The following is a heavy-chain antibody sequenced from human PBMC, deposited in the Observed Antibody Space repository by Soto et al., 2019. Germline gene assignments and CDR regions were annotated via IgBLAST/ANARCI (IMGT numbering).Heavy chain of an antibody. CDR3: AKAYYYGSGSYYPSDY. V-gene: IGHV3-23*01. CDR1: GFTFSSYA. D-gene: IGHD3-10*01. CDR2: ISGSGGST. J-gene: IGHJ4*02. Sequence: EVQLLESGGGLVQPGGSLRLSCAASGFTFSSYAMSWVRQAPGKGLEWVSAISGSGGSTYYADSVKGRFTISRDNSKNTRYLQMNSLRAEDTAVYYCAKAYYYGSGSYYPSDYWGQGTLVTVSS.